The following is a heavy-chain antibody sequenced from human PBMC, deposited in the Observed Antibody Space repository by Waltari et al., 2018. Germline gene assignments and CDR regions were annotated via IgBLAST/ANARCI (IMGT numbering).Heavy chain of an antibody. V-gene: IGHV4-4*02. D-gene: IGHD2-15*01. CDR3: ARDRGRGLYLDS. Sequence: QLKLQESGPGLVKPSGTLSLTFGVLGDSMRTTDSWSWVRQPPGKGLGWIGQVHRSGRPNYSPSFASRVTMSLDTPNNQFSLELTSATAADTAVYYCARDRGRGLYLDSWGPGILVTVSP. CDR1: GDSMRTTDS. J-gene: IGHJ4*02. CDR2: VHRSGRP.